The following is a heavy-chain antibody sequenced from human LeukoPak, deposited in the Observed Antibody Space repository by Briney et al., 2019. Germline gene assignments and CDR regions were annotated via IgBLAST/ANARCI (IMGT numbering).Heavy chain of an antibody. V-gene: IGHV4-30-4*01. J-gene: IGHJ4*02. CDR2: IYYSGST. CDR3: ARGTAAPLLFDY. CDR1: GGSISSGDYY. D-gene: IGHD2-15*01. Sequence: PSETLSLTCTVSGGSISSGDYYWSWIRQPPGKGLEWIGYIYYSGSTYYNPSLKSRVTISVDTSKNQFSLKLSSVTAADTAVYYCARGTAAPLLFDYWGQGTLVTVSS.